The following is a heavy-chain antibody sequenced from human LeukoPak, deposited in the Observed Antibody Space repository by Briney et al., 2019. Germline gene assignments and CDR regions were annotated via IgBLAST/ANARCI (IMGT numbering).Heavy chain of an antibody. CDR3: AKDLQPYSSSFGPNAFDI. J-gene: IGHJ3*02. Sequence: GWSLRLSCAASGFTFDDYAMHWVRQAPGKGLEWVSGISWNSGSIGYADSVKGRFTISRDNAKNSLYLQMNSLRAEDTALYYCAKDLQPYSSSFGPNAFDIWGQGTMVTVSS. CDR1: GFTFDDYA. CDR2: ISWNSGSI. V-gene: IGHV3-9*01. D-gene: IGHD6-6*01.